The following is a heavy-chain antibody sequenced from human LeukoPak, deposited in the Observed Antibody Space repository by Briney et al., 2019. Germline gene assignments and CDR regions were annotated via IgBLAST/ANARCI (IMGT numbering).Heavy chain of an antibody. Sequence: AETLSLTCAVSGGTISSYYWSWIRQPPGKGLEWIWYINYSGSTNYNPSLKSRVTISVDTSQNQFSLKLSSVTAADTAVYYCARRGALWAGSGYYFWHAFDIWGQGTMVTVSS. CDR1: GGTISSYY. D-gene: IGHD3-22*01. CDR3: ARRGALWAGSGYYFWHAFDI. CDR2: INYSGST. V-gene: IGHV4-59*08. J-gene: IGHJ3*02.